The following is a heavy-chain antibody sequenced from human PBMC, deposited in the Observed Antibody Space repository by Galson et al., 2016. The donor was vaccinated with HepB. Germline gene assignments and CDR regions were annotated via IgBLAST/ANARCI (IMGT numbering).Heavy chain of an antibody. J-gene: IGHJ3*02. CDR1: GFSFSSYS. CDR2: SSRDGGAI. CDR3: ARDNLWAFDI. Sequence: SLRLSCAASGFSFSSYSMNWFRQAPGKGLEWLSYSSRDGGAIYYADSVRGRFTISRDNAKNSLYLQMNSLRAEDTAVYYCARDNLWAFDIWGQGTMVTVSS. D-gene: IGHD3-16*01. V-gene: IGHV3-48*01.